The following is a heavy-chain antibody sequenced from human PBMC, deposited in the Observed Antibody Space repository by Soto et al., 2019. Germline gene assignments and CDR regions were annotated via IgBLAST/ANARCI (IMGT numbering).Heavy chain of an antibody. D-gene: IGHD6-6*01. Sequence: SETLSLTCTVSGGSISSSSYYWGWIRQPPGKGLEWIGSIYYSGSTYYNPSLKSRVTISVDTSKNQFSLKLSSVTAADTAVYYCARHLLPPYSSSSFLLDYWGQGTLVTVSS. CDR2: IYYSGST. CDR1: GGSISSSSYY. J-gene: IGHJ4*02. CDR3: ARHLLPPYSSSSFLLDY. V-gene: IGHV4-39*01.